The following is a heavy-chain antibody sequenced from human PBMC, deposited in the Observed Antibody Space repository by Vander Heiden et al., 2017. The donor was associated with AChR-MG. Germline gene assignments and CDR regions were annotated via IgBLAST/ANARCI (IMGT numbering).Heavy chain of an antibody. V-gene: IGHV3-30*03. D-gene: IGHD6-19*01. CDR2: ISYDGSNK. CDR3: ATIAVAGKYYFDY. CDR1: GFTFSSYG. J-gene: IGHJ4*02. Sequence: QVPLVESGGGVVQPGRSLRLSCAASGFTFSSYGMHWVRQAPGKGLEWVAVISYDGSNKYYADSVKGRFTISRDNSKNTLYLQMNSLRAEDTAVYYCATIAVAGKYYFDYWGQGTLVTVSS.